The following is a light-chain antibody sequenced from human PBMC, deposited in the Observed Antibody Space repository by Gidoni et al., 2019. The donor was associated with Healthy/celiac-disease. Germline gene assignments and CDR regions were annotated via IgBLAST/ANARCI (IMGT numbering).Light chain of an antibody. V-gene: IGKV1-39*01. Sequence: QMTQSPSSLSASVGDRVTITCRASQSISSYLDWYQQKPGKAPKLLIYAASSLQSGVPSRFSGSGSGTEFTLTISSLQPEDFATYYCQQNYSTPDSFGQGTKLEIK. CDR3: QQNYSTPDS. J-gene: IGKJ2*03. CDR1: QSISSY. CDR2: AAS.